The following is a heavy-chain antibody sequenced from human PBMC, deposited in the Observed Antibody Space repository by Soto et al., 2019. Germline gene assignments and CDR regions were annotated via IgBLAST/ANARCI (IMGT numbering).Heavy chain of an antibody. V-gene: IGHV3-21*06. Sequence: PGGSLRFSCAAPGVTFTRYSMNWVRQAPGKGLEWVSSISSTTNYIYYGDSMKGRFTISRDNAKNSLYLEMNSLRAEDTAVYYCARESEDLTSNFDYWGQGTLVTVSS. CDR2: ISSTTNYI. J-gene: IGHJ4*02. CDR3: ARESEDLTSNFDY. CDR1: GVTFTRYS.